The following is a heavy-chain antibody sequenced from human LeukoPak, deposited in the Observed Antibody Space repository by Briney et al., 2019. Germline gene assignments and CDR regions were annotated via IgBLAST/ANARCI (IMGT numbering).Heavy chain of an antibody. CDR2: IWYDGSNK. CDR1: GFTFSSYG. Sequence: GGSLRLSCAASGFTFSSYGMHWVRQAPGKGLEWVAVIWYDGSNKYYADSVKGRFTISRDNSKNTLYLQMNSLRAGDTAVYYCARGWYNWNPTDYWGQGTLVTVSS. D-gene: IGHD1-1*01. CDR3: ARGWYNWNPTDY. J-gene: IGHJ4*02. V-gene: IGHV3-33*01.